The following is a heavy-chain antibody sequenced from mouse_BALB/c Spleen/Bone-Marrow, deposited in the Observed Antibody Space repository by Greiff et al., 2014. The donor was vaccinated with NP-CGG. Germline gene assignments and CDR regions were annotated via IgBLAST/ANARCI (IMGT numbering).Heavy chain of an antibody. J-gene: IGHJ2*01. D-gene: IGHD1-1*01. V-gene: IGHV5-9-3*01. CDR1: GFTFSSYA. CDR3: ARHYYGSSYYFDY. Sequence: EVQLQQSGGGLVKPGGSLKLSCAASGFTFSSYAMSWVRQTPEKRLEWVATISSGGSYTYYPDSVKGRFTISRDNAKNTLYLQMSSLRSEDTAMYYCARHYYGSSYYFDYWGQGTTLTVSS. CDR2: ISSGGSYT.